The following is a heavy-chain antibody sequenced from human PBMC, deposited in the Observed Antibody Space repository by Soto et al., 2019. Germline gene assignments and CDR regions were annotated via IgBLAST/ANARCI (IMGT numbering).Heavy chain of an antibody. Sequence: QVQLVQSGAEVKKPGASVKVSCKASGYTFTSYAMHWVRQAPGQRLEWMGWINAGNGNTKYSQKFQGRVTITRDTSASTAYMELSSLRSEDRAVYYCARDQATGGWSYRYYYYMDVWGKGTTVTVSS. CDR1: GYTFTSYA. D-gene: IGHD2-15*01. CDR2: INAGNGNT. J-gene: IGHJ6*03. CDR3: ARDQATGGWSYRYYYYMDV. V-gene: IGHV1-3*01.